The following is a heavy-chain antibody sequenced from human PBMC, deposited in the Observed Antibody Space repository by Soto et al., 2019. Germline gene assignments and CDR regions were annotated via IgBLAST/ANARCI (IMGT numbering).Heavy chain of an antibody. CDR3: AREGYYSGSGSYSPPRYYGMDV. D-gene: IGHD3-10*01. CDR2: ISAYNDYT. CDR1: GYTFISYG. V-gene: IGHV1-18*01. J-gene: IGHJ6*02. Sequence: QVQLVQSGAEVKKPGSSVKVSCKASGYTFISYGISWVRQAPGQGLEWMGWISAYNDYTNYAQKLQGRVTMTTDTSTXMXXXEXXCLRSDDTAVYYCAREGYYSGSGSYSPPRYYGMDVWGQGTTVTVSS.